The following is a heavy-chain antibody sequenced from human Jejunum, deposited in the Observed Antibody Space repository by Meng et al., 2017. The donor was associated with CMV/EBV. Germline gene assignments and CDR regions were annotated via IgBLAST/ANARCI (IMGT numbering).Heavy chain of an antibody. Sequence: EGDLVVSWGGLVQPGGSLRLACAVSGISVTTNYMTWVRQTSGKGLEWVSVIYSGGDKTYYADSVKGRFTISRDSSRNTLYLQMTSLRAGDTALYYCARGAMSFESWGQGTLVTVSS. CDR2: IYSGGDKT. J-gene: IGHJ5*01. V-gene: IGHV3-66*01. CDR3: ARGAMSFES. CDR1: GISVTTNY.